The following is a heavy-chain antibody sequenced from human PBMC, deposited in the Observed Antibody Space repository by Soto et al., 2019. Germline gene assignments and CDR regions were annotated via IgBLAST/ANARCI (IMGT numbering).Heavy chain of an antibody. CDR3: ATVRGCRYGWGNAFDI. CDR1: GGTFSSYA. J-gene: IGHJ3*02. D-gene: IGHD3-10*01. V-gene: IGHV1-69*12. CDR2: IIPIFGTA. Sequence: QVQLVQSGAEVKKPGSSVKVSCKASGGTFSSYAISWVRQAPGQGLEWMGGIIPIFGTANYAQKFQGRVTITADESTITAYMELSSLRSEDTAVYYWATVRGCRYGWGNAFDIWGQGTMVTVSS.